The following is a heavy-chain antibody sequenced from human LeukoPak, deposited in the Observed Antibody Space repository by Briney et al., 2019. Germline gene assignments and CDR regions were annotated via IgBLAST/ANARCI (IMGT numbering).Heavy chain of an antibody. Sequence: PVGSLRLSCAASGFTFSSYSMNWVRQAPGKGLEWVSSISSSSSYIYYADSVKGRFTISRDNAKNSLYLQMNSLRAEDTAVYYCARDKGMVRGVIGYWGQGTLVTVSS. D-gene: IGHD3-10*01. CDR2: ISSSSSYI. V-gene: IGHV3-21*01. J-gene: IGHJ4*02. CDR3: ARDKGMVRGVIGY. CDR1: GFTFSSYS.